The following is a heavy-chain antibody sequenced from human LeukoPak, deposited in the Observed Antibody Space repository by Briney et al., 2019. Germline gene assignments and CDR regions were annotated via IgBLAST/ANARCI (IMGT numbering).Heavy chain of an antibody. CDR1: GFTFSSYA. CDR2: ISGSGGST. J-gene: IGHJ4*02. D-gene: IGHD3-3*01. CDR3: AKERYYDFWSGYDDY. V-gene: IGHV3-23*01. Sequence: GGSLRLSCAASGFTFSSYAMSWVCQAPGKGLEWVSAISGSGGSTYYADSVKGRFTISRDNSKNTLYLQMNSLRAEDTAVYYCAKERYYDFWSGYDDYWGQGTLVTVSS.